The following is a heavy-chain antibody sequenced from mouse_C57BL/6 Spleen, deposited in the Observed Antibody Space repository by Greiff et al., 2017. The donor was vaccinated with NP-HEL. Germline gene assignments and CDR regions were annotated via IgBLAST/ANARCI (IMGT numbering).Heavy chain of an antibody. CDR3: AREDSSGYGGFAY. J-gene: IGHJ3*01. D-gene: IGHD3-2*02. CDR2: IDPSDSET. CDR1: GYTFTSYW. Sequence: VQLQQPGAELVRPGSSVKLSCKASGYTFTSYWMHWVKQRPIQGLEWIGNIDPSDSETHYNQKFKDKATLTVDKSSSTAYMQLSSLTSEDSAVYYCAREDSSGYGGFAYWGQGTLVTVSA. V-gene: IGHV1-52*01.